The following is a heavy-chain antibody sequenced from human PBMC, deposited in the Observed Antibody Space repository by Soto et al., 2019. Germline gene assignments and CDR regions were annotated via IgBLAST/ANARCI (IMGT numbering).Heavy chain of an antibody. V-gene: IGHV3-23*01. D-gene: IGHD2-2*01. CDR1: GFTFSRYV. J-gene: IGHJ4*02. CDR3: ARVPDLDCCRRTSCLYYFEY. CDR2: INSNGGST. Sequence: EVQLLESGGGLVQPGGSLRLSCVASGFTFSRYVMTWVRQAPGKGLEWVSTINSNGGSTYYTDFVKGRFTISKDNSKKSLYLQMSGLRAEDTAVYFCARVPDLDCCRRTSCLYYFEYWGQGAMVTVSS.